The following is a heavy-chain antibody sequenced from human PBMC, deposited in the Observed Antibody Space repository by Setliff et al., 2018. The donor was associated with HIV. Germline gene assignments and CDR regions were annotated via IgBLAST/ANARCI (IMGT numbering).Heavy chain of an antibody. CDR3: VGDYADLDAFNI. V-gene: IGHV3-21*01. Sequence: PGGSLRLSCAASGFTFSTYTMNWVRQAPGKGLEWVSSVSSDSSRIYYADSVKGRFTISRDNAKSSLFLQMSTLTAEDTALYYCVGDYADLDAFNIWGQGTMVTVS. CDR2: VSSDSSRI. D-gene: IGHD4-17*01. J-gene: IGHJ3*02. CDR1: GFTFSTYT.